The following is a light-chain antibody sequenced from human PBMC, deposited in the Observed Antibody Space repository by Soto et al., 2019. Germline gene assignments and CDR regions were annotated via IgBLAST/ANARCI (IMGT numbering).Light chain of an antibody. J-gene: IGLJ2*01. CDR3: QTWDTVVV. V-gene: IGLV4-69*01. CDR1: SGHSDYG. CDR2: LNRDGSH. Sequence: QLVLTQSPSASASLGASVKLTCTLSSGHSDYGIAWHQQQPDKGPRYLMKLNRDGSHNKGDGIPDRFSGSSSGAERYLIXXXXXXXXXXXYYCQTWDTVVVFGGGTKVTVL.